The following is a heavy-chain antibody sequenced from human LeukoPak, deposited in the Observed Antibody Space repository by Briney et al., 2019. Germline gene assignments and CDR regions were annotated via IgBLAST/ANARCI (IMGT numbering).Heavy chain of an antibody. Sequence: GGSLRLSCAASGFTFSNYWMHWVRQAPGKGLVWVSRINSDGSSTNYADSVKGRFTISRDNSKNTLYLQMNSLRAEDTAVYYCATPITMVRGVTVDYWGQGTLVTVSS. CDR3: ATPITMVRGVTVDY. CDR2: INSDGSST. CDR1: GFTFSNYW. J-gene: IGHJ4*02. V-gene: IGHV3-74*01. D-gene: IGHD3-10*01.